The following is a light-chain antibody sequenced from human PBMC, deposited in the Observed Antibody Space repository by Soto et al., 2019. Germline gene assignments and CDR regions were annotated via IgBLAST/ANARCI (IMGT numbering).Light chain of an antibody. CDR2: TAS. CDR3: QQYESFPLT. V-gene: IGKV1-16*01. Sequence: DIQMTQSPSSLSASVGDSVTITCRASQGINKFLAWFQQKPGTAPKSLISTASRLQSGVPSRFSGSGSGTHFTLTINNLQPEDFATYSCQQYESFPLTFGGGTRVEIQ. CDR1: QGINKF. J-gene: IGKJ4*01.